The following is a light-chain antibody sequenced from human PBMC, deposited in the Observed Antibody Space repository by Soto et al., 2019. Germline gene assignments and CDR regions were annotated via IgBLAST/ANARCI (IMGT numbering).Light chain of an antibody. V-gene: IGKV1-39*01. J-gene: IGKJ1*01. CDR3: QQSYSTPRT. Sequence: IQMTQSPSSLSASVGDRVTISCRASQGIGNALGWYQQKPGKAPNLLIYAASSLQSGVPSRFSGSGSGTDFTLTISSLQPEDFATYYCQQSYSTPRTFGQGTKVDTK. CDR1: QGIGNA. CDR2: AAS.